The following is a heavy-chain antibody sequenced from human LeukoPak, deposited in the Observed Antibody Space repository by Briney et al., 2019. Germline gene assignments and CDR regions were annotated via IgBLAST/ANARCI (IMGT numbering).Heavy chain of an antibody. Sequence: PSETLSLTCAVYGGSFGGYYWSWIRQPPGKGLEWIGEINHSGSTNYNPSLKSRVTISVDTSKNQFSLKLSSVTAADTAVYYCARGYLTPRTYYDILTGYYIRLDYWGQGTLVTVSS. J-gene: IGHJ4*02. CDR3: ARGYLTPRTYYDILTGYYIRLDY. CDR2: INHSGST. D-gene: IGHD3-9*01. V-gene: IGHV4-34*01. CDR1: GGSFGGYY.